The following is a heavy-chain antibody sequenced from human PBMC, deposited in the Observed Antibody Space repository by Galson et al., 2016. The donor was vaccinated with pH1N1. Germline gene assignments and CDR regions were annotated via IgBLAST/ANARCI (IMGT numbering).Heavy chain of an antibody. CDR2: IYFTGST. V-gene: IGHV4-30-4*08. J-gene: IGHJ6*03. CDR3: ARRGPSPMNYHYYVEL. D-gene: IGHD2-2*01. CDR1: GVSLSSGDYY. Sequence: TLSLTCTVSGVSLSSGDYYWSWLRQPPGKGLEWIGFIYFTGSTYYSPSLKSRISMSLDTSNNQFSLRLTSVTAADTAVYYCARRGPSPMNYHYYVELWGNGTTVIVSS.